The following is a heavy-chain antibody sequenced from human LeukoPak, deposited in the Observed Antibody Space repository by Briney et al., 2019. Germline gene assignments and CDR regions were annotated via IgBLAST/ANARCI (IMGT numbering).Heavy chain of an antibody. CDR3: ARGWLYYYDSSGYYPYYFDY. CDR1: GFTFSSYW. Sequence: GGSLRLSCAASGFTFSSYWMSWVRQAPGKGLEWVANIKQDGSEKYYVDSVKGRFTISRDNAKNSLYLQMNSLRAEDTAVYYCARGWLYYYDSSGYYPYYFDYWGQETLVTVSS. V-gene: IGHV3-7*01. CDR2: IKQDGSEK. D-gene: IGHD3-22*01. J-gene: IGHJ4*02.